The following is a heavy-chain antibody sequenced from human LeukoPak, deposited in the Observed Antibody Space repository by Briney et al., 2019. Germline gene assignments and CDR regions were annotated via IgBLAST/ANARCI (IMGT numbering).Heavy chain of an antibody. J-gene: IGHJ5*02. CDR2: INSDGSST. Sequence: GGSLRLSCAASGFTFSSYWMHWVRQAPGKGLVWVSRINSDGSSTSYADSVKGRFTISRDNAKNTLYLQMNSLRAEDTAVYYCARVIRAHSSGWHNWFDPWGQGTLVTVSS. V-gene: IGHV3-74*01. CDR1: GFTFSSYW. D-gene: IGHD6-19*01. CDR3: ARVIRAHSSGWHNWFDP.